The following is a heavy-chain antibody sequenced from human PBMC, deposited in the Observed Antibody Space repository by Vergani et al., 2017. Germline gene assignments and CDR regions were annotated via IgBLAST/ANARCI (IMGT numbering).Heavy chain of an antibody. J-gene: IGHJ6*04. Sequence: QVHLVESGGGVVQPGRSLRLSCAASGFTFSSYGMHWVRQAPGKGLEWVAVISYDGSNKYYADSVKGRFTISRDTSKNTLYLQMNSLRAEDTAVYYRAKDLMGLRYCSSTSCYALSLDVWGKGTTVTVSS. D-gene: IGHD2-2*01. CDR2: ISYDGSNK. CDR1: GFTFSSYG. V-gene: IGHV3-30*18. CDR3: AKDLMGLRYCSSTSCYALSLDV.